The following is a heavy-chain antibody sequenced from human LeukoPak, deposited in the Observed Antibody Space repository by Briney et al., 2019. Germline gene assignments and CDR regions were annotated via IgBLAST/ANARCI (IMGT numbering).Heavy chain of an antibody. Sequence: SETLSLTCTVSGGSISSYYWSWIRQPPGKGVEWIGYIYYSGSTNYNPSLKSRVTISVDTSKNQYSLKLNSVTAADTAVYYCARVPARRVVTTPTYFDYWGQGTLVTVSS. J-gene: IGHJ4*02. D-gene: IGHD2-21*02. CDR3: ARVPARRVVTTPTYFDY. CDR2: IYYSGST. V-gene: IGHV4-59*01. CDR1: GGSISSYY.